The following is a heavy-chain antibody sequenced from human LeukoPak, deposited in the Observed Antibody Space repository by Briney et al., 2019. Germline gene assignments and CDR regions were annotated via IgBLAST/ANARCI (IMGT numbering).Heavy chain of an antibody. V-gene: IGHV1-8*01. CDR3: ARGASLGFPWGY. J-gene: IGHJ4*02. CDR1: GYTFTSYD. Sequence: GASVKVSCKASGYTFTSYDINWVRQATGQGLEWMGWMNPNSGNTGYAQKFQGRVTMTRNTSISTAYMELSSLRSEDTAVDYCARGASLGFPWGYWGQGTLVTVSS. D-gene: IGHD3-16*01. CDR2: MNPNSGNT.